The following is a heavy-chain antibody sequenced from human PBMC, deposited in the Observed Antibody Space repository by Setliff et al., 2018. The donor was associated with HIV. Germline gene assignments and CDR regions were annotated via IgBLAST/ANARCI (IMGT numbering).Heavy chain of an antibody. D-gene: IGHD5-18*01. J-gene: IGHJ4*02. CDR1: GDSFSSNTNH. V-gene: IGHV4-39*01. CDR3: ATWDTAMVIFDY. CDR2: IFHSGST. Sequence: SETLSLTCPVSGDSFSSNTNHWGWIRQPPGKGLEWIGNIFHSGSTYYNPSLKSRVTISVDTSKNQFSLKLSSVTAADTAVYYCATWDTAMVIFDYWGQGTLVTVSS.